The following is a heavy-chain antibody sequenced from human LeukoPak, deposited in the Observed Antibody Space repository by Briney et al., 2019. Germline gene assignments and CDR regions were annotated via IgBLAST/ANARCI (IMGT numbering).Heavy chain of an antibody. J-gene: IGHJ5*02. CDR1: GGTFITYA. Sequence: VASVKVSCKGSGGTFITYAISWVRQPPAQELEGMGRIIPILGIANYAQTFQGRVPITADTSKSTAYMELSSLRSADTAVSYCALCGVFWFDPWGQGTLVTVSS. V-gene: IGHV1-69*04. D-gene: IGHD2-2*01. CDR3: ALCGVFWFDP. CDR2: IIPILGIA.